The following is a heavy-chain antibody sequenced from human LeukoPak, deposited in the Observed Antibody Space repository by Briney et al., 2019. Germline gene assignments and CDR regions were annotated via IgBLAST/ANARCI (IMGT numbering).Heavy chain of an antibody. CDR2: ISAYNGNT. CDR1: GYTFTSYG. Sequence: ASVKVSCKASGYTFTSYGISWVRQAPGQGREWMGWISAYNGNTNYAQKLQGRVTMTTDTSTSTAYMELRSLRSDDTAVYYCARNSPAGDSSGPYRFDPWGQGTLVTVSS. D-gene: IGHD3-22*01. CDR3: ARNSPAGDSSGPYRFDP. V-gene: IGHV1-18*01. J-gene: IGHJ5*02.